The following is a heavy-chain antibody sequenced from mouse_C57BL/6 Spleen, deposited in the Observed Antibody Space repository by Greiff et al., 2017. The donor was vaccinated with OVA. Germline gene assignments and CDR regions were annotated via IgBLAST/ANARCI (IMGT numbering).Heavy chain of an antibody. Sequence: EVQGVESGGGLVKPGGSLKLSCAASGFTFSDYGMHWVRQAPEKGLEWVAYISSGSSTIYYADTVKGRFTISRDNAKNTLFLQMTSLRSEDTAMYYCARAGLFITTVVATKYFDVWGTGTTVTVSS. CDR2: ISSGSSTI. CDR3: ARAGLFITTVVATKYFDV. V-gene: IGHV5-17*01. CDR1: GFTFSDYG. D-gene: IGHD1-1*01. J-gene: IGHJ1*03.